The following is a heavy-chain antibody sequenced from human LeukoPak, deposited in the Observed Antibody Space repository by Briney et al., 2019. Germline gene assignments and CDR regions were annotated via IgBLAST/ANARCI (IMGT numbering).Heavy chain of an antibody. V-gene: IGHV4-59*11. CDR2: IHRSGSPT. CDR3: ARGMAVSGTHYYYFYAMDV. D-gene: IGHD6-19*01. CDR1: GGSISSHY. J-gene: IGHJ6*02. Sequence: SETLSLTCTVSGGSISSHYWGWIRQPPGKGLEWLGYIHRSGSPTNYNPSLKNRVTISVDTSKNQLSLKLNSVTAADTAMYYCARGMAVSGTHYYYFYAMDVWGQGTTVTVSS.